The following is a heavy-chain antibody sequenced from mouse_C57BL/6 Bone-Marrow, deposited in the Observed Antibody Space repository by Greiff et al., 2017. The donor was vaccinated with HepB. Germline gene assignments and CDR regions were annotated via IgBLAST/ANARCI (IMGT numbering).Heavy chain of an antibody. V-gene: IGHV1-64*01. CDR1: GYTFTSYW. CDR3: ARIGITTVVGYFDD. Sequence: QVQLQQPGAELVKPGASVKLSCTASGYTFTSYWMHWVQQRPGQGLEWIGMIHPNSGSTNYNEKFKSKATLTVDKSSSTAYMQLSSLTSEDSAVYYCARIGITTVVGYFDDWGKGTTVTVSS. CDR2: IHPNSGST. J-gene: IGHJ1*03. D-gene: IGHD1-1*01.